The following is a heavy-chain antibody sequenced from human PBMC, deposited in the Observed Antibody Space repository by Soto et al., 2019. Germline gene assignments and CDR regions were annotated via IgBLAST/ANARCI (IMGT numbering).Heavy chain of an antibody. D-gene: IGHD3-3*01. CDR2: TYHSGST. V-gene: IGHV4-30-2*01. CDR3: ARSDFWSGKEIDY. Sequence: QLQLQESGSGLVKPSQTLSLTCAVSGGSISSGGYSWSWIRQPPGKGLEWIGYTYHSGSTYYNPSLKSRVTISVDRSKNQFSLKLSSVTAADTAVYYCARSDFWSGKEIDYWGQGTLVTVSS. J-gene: IGHJ4*02. CDR1: GGSISSGGYS.